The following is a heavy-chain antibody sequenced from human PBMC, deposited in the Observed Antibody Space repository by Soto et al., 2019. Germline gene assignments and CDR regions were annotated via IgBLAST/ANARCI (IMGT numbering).Heavy chain of an antibody. D-gene: IGHD6-13*01. CDR3: ARGASGIAAPGDAFDI. CDR1: GYTFTSYG. V-gene: IGHV1-18*01. Sequence: EASVKVSCKASGYTFTSYGISWVRQAPGQGLEWMGWISAYNGNTNYVQKLQGRVTMTTDTSTSTAYMELRSLRSDDTAVYYCARGASGIAAPGDAFDIWGQGTMVTVSS. CDR2: ISAYNGNT. J-gene: IGHJ3*02.